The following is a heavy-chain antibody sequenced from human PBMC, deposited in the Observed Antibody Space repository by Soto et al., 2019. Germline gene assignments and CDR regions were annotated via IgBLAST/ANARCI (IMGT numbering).Heavy chain of an antibody. J-gene: IGHJ6*02. V-gene: IGHV5-51*01. CDR3: AVRCWYSSSSYYYGMDV. CDR2: IYPDDSDT. D-gene: IGHD6-6*01. CDR1: GYSFTNYW. Sequence: PGESLKISCKGSGYSFTNYWIGWVRQMPGKGLEWMGIIYPDDSDTRYSPSFQGQVTISADKSISTAFLQWGSLKASDTAMYYCAVRCWYSSSSYYYGMDVWGQGTKVTVSS.